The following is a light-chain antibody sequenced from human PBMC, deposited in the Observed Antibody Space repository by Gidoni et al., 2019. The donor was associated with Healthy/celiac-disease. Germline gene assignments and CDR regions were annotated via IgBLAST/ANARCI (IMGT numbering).Light chain of an antibody. V-gene: IGKV3-11*01. CDR2: DAS. CDR1: QSVSSY. CDR3: RQRSNSMYT. Sequence: EIVLTQSPATLSVSPGERATLSCRASQSVSSYLAWYQQKPGQAPRLLIYDASNRATGIPARFSGSGSGTDFTLTISSLEPEDFAVYYCRQRSNSMYTFGQGTKLEIK. J-gene: IGKJ2*01.